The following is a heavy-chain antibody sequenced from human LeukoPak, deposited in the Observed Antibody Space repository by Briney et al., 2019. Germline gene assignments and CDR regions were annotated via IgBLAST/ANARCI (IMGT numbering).Heavy chain of an antibody. CDR3: ARLSTYYDSWSPLDY. Sequence: PSETLSLTCTVSGASVSSHYRSWIRQPPGKGLEWIGYVSYSGGTNYNPSLKSRVTISLDTSKDQFSLRLNSVTPADTAVYYCARLSTYYDSWSPLDYWGQGTLVTVSS. D-gene: IGHD3-3*01. CDR2: VSYSGGT. V-gene: IGHV4-59*02. J-gene: IGHJ4*02. CDR1: GASVSSHY.